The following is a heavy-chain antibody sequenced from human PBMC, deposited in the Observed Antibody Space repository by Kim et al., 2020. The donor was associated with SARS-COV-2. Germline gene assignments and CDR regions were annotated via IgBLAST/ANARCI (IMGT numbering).Heavy chain of an antibody. CDR3: ARDQDSSSWPAIFDY. V-gene: IGHV1-18*01. D-gene: IGHD6-13*01. J-gene: IGHJ4*02. Sequence: QKLQGRVTMTTDTSTSTAYMELRSLRSDDTAVYYCARDQDSSSWPAIFDYWGQGTLVTVSS.